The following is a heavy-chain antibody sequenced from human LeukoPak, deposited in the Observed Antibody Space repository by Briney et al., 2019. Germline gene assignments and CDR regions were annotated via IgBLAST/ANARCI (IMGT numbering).Heavy chain of an antibody. V-gene: IGHV3-23*01. D-gene: IGHD2-2*03. J-gene: IGHJ4*02. Sequence: GGSLRLSCAASGFTFSSYAMSWVRQAPRKGLEWVSAISGSGGSTYYADSVKGRFTISRDNSKNTLYLQMNSLRAEGTAVYYCAKVDIVVVPAATRFDYWGQGTLVTVSS. CDR3: AKVDIVVVPAATRFDY. CDR1: GFTFSSYA. CDR2: ISGSGGST.